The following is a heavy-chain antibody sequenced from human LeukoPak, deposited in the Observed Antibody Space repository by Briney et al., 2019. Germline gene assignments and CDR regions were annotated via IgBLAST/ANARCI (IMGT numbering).Heavy chain of an antibody. D-gene: IGHD1-1*01. Sequence: SETLSLTCAVYGGSFSGYYWSWIRQPPGKGLEWIGYIYYSGSTNYNPSLRSRVTISVDTSKNQFSLKLSSVTAADTAVYSCARLAWRRLDYWGQGTLVTVSS. CDR1: GGSFSGYY. CDR3: ARLAWRRLDY. V-gene: IGHV4-59*01. J-gene: IGHJ4*02. CDR2: IYYSGST.